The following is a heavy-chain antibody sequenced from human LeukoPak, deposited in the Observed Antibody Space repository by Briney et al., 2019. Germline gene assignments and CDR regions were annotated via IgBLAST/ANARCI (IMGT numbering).Heavy chain of an antibody. CDR2: IIPIFGTA. D-gene: IGHD6-19*01. Sequence: ASVKVSCKASGGTFSSYAISWVRQAPGQGLEWMGGIIPIFGTANYAQKFQGRVTITTDESTSTAYMELSSLRSEDTAVYYCAIGPIAVAGLDYWGQGTLVTVSS. CDR3: AIGPIAVAGLDY. J-gene: IGHJ4*02. V-gene: IGHV1-69*05. CDR1: GGTFSSYA.